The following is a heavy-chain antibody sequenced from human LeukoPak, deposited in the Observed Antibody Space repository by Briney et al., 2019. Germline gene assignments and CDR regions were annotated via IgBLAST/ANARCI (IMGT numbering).Heavy chain of an antibody. Sequence: SETLSLTCAVSGGSISSSNWWSWVRQPPGKGLEWIGEIYHSGSTNYNPSLKGRVTISVDKSKNQFSLKLSSVTAADTAVYYCARVVDYYVHAFDIWGQGTMVTVSS. D-gene: IGHD3-10*02. CDR3: ARVVDYYVHAFDI. CDR2: IYHSGST. V-gene: IGHV4-4*02. CDR1: GGSISSSNW. J-gene: IGHJ3*02.